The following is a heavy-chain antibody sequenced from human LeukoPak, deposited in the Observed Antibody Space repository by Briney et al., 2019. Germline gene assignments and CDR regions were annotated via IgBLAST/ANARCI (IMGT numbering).Heavy chain of an antibody. CDR1: GYSFITHY. CDR3: ARDWGIGIDHRKYFDS. Sequence: ASVKVSCKASGYSFITHYLHWVRQAPGQGLEWMGWINPNNGGSNYAQKFEGRVTMTSDTSFGTAYMQLSSLRSDDTAVYFCARDWGIGIDHRKYFDSWGQGTLVTVSS. D-gene: IGHD3-16*01. V-gene: IGHV1-2*02. J-gene: IGHJ4*02. CDR2: INPNNGGS.